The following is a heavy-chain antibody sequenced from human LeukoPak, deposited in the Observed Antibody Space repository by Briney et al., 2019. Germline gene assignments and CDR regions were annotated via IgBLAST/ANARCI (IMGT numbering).Heavy chain of an antibody. CDR3: ARREQQWLAYSMDV. CDR2: IIPIFGTA. V-gene: IGHV1-69*13. J-gene: IGHJ6*02. Sequence: ASVKVSCKASGGTFSSYAISWVRQAPGQGLEWMGGIIPIFGTANYAQKFQGRVTITADESTSTAYMELSSLRSEDTAVYYCARREQQWLAYSMDVWGQGTTVTVSS. D-gene: IGHD6-19*01. CDR1: GGTFSSYA.